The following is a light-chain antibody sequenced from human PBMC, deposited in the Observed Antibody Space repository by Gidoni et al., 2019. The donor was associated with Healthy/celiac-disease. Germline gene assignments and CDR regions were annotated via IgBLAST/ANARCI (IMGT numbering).Light chain of an antibody. J-gene: IGKJ3*01. V-gene: IGKV3-20*01. CDR1: QSVGSNY. CDR3: QQDGKSPLT. Sequence: IVLTQSPGTLSLSPGDRATPSYRAMQSVGSNYLAWYQQKPGQAPKLLIYGASSRATGIPDRFSGSGSGTDFTLNISRLEAEDFGMYYCQQDGKSPLTFGPGTKVDIK. CDR2: GAS.